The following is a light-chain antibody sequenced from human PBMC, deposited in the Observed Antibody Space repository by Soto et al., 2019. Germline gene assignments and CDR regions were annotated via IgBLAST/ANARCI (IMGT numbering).Light chain of an antibody. CDR2: DAS. CDR1: QSVSSY. Sequence: EIVLTQSPATLSLSPGERATLSCRASQSVSSYLAWYQQKPGQAPRLLIYDASNSATAIPARFSGSGSGTDFTLTISSLEPEAFAVYYCQQRSNWPLSCGGGTKVEIK. J-gene: IGKJ4*01. V-gene: IGKV3-11*01. CDR3: QQRSNWPLS.